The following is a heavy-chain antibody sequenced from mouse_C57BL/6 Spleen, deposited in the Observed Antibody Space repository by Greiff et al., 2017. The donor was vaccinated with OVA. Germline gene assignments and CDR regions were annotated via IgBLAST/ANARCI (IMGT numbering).Heavy chain of an antibody. J-gene: IGHJ4*01. CDR2: IYPGDGDT. D-gene: IGHD2-4*01. CDR3: AAITTRGYYAMDY. CDR1: GYAFSSYW. V-gene: IGHV1-80*01. Sequence: QVQLQQSGAELVKPGASVKISCKASGYAFSSYWMNWVKQRPGKGLEWIGQIYPGDGDTNYNGKFKGKATLTADKSSSTAYMQLSSLTSEDSAVYYCAAITTRGYYAMDYWGQGTSVTVSS.